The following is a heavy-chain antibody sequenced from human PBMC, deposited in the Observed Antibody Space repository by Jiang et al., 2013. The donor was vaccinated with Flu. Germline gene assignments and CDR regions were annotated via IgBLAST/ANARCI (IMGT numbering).Heavy chain of an antibody. J-gene: IGHJ3*02. Sequence: SGAEVKKPGASVKVSCKASGYTFTSYDINWVRQATGQGLEWMGWMNPNSGNTGYAQKFQGRVTMTRNTSISTAYMELSSLRSEDTAVYYCARFAGYYDFWSGYLGLGAFDIWGQGTMVTVSS. V-gene: IGHV1-8*01. CDR2: MNPNSGNT. CDR1: GYTFTSYD. D-gene: IGHD3-3*01. CDR3: ARFAGYYDFWSGYLGLGAFDI.